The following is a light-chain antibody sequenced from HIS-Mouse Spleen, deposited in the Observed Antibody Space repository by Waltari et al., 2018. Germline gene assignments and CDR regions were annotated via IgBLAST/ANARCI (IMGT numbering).Light chain of an antibody. CDR1: SSNIGSNY. V-gene: IGLV1-47*01. CDR3: AAWDDSLSVV. CDR2: RNN. Sequence: QSVLTQPPSASGTPGQRVTISCSGSSSNIGSNYVYWYQQLPGTAPKLLIYRNNRRPSGVPDRFSGSRSGTSASLAIGGLRSEDEADYYCAAWDDSLSVVFGGGTKLTVL. J-gene: IGLJ2*01.